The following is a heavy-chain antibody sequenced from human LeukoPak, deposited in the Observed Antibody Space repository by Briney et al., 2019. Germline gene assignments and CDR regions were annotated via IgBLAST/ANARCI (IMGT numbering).Heavy chain of an antibody. J-gene: IGHJ3*02. V-gene: IGHV4-38-2*02. CDR3: ARDPGPYSSSWYGGDAFDI. Sequence: PSETLSLTCTVSGYSISSGYYWGWIRQPPGKGLEWIGSIYHSGSTYYNPSLKSRVTISVDTSKNQFSLKLSSVTAADTAVYYCARDPGPYSSSWYGGDAFDIWGQGTMVTVSS. D-gene: IGHD6-13*01. CDR2: IYHSGST. CDR1: GYSISSGYY.